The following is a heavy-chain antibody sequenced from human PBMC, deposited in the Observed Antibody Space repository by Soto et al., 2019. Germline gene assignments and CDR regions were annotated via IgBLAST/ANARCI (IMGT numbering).Heavy chain of an antibody. CDR1: GGSVRSGGYS. D-gene: IGHD2-8*01. CDR2: IRYSGST. J-gene: IGHJ4*02. CDR3: ATTPVYPHPGHFDY. V-gene: IGHV4-30-4*01. Sequence: SETLSLTCTVSGGSVRSGGYSWSWVRQPPGKGLEWIGYIRYSGSTSYNPSLKSRVTISVDTSKNQFSLRLSPVTAADTAVYYCATTPVYPHPGHFDYWSQGTLVTVSS.